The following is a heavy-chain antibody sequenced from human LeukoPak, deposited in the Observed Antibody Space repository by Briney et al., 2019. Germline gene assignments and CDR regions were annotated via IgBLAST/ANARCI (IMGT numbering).Heavy chain of an antibody. D-gene: IGHD5-18*01. V-gene: IGHV1-69*02. CDR3: ARVAGGTAMVSGDWFDP. CDR2: IIPILGIA. CDR1: GGTFSSYT. J-gene: IGHJ5*02. Sequence: SVKVSCKASGGTFSSYTISWVRQAPGQGLEWMGRIIPILGIANYARKFQGRVTITADKSTSTAYMELSSLRSEDTAVYYCARVAGGTAMVSGDWFDPWGQGTLVTVSS.